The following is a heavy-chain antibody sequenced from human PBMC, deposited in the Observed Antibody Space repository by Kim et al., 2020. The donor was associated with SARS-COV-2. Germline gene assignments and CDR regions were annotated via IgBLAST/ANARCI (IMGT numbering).Heavy chain of an antibody. J-gene: IGHJ4*02. Sequence: GGSLRLSCAASGFTFSSYGMHWVRQAPGKGLEWVAVIWYDGSNKYYADSVKGRFTISRDNSKNTLYLQMNSLRAEDTAVYYCATAPENLAGAQFDFDYWGQGTLVTVSS. V-gene: IGHV3-33*01. D-gene: IGHD3-10*01. CDR3: ATAPENLAGAQFDFDY. CDR2: IWYDGSNK. CDR1: GFTFSSYG.